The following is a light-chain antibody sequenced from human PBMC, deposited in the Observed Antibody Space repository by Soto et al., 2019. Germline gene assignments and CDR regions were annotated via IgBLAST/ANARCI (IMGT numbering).Light chain of an antibody. CDR3: QQYSFLPRT. CDR2: GAS. V-gene: IGKV3-20*01. Sequence: EIVLTRSPGTLSLSPGERATLACRSSQNVLSNYLAWYQQKPGQAPRLLIYGASTRAAGIPDRFGGSGSGTDFTLTISRLEPEDFAVYYCQQYSFLPRTFGQGTKVDI. CDR1: QNVLSNY. J-gene: IGKJ1*01.